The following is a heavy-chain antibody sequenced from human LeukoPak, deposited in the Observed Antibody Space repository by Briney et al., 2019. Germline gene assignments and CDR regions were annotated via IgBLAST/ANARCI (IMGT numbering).Heavy chain of an antibody. Sequence: SETLSLTCAVYGGSFSVYYWSWIRQPPGKGLEWIGEINHSGSTNYNPSLKSRVTISVDTSKNQFSLKLSSVTAADTAVYYCARGPSGSYWGLDYWGQGTLVTVSS. CDR1: GGSFSVYY. CDR3: ARGPSGSYWGLDY. D-gene: IGHD1-26*01. V-gene: IGHV4-34*01. J-gene: IGHJ4*02. CDR2: INHSGST.